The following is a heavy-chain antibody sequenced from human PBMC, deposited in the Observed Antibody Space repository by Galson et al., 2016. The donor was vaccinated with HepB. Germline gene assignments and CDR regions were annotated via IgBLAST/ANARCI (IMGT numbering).Heavy chain of an antibody. J-gene: IGHJ4*02. D-gene: IGHD1/OR15-1a*01. CDR1: GFTFSDYY. CDR3: AKGTTLQVHFGYFDH. V-gene: IGHV3-11*04. CDR2: ISSRSSTI. Sequence: SLRLSCAASGFTFSDYYMNWIRQAPGKGLEWISYISSRSSTIYYADSVKGRFTISRDNATNSLFLQMNRLRAEDTAVYYCAKGTTLQVHFGYFDHWGQGTLVTVSA.